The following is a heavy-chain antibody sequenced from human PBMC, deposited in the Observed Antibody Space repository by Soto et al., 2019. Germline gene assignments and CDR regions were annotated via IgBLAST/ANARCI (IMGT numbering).Heavy chain of an antibody. Sequence: KPSETLSLTCNVSGDSIRSYFWSWARQPPGKGLEWIGYIPYSGGPTYNPSLKSRVTISIDTSKKQFSLKMTSVTAADTAVYYCASSKMGLISVLETWGQGTLVTVSS. J-gene: IGHJ5*02. CDR1: GDSIRSYF. CDR2: IPYSGGP. V-gene: IGHV4-59*01. D-gene: IGHD3-10*01. CDR3: ASSKMGLISVLET.